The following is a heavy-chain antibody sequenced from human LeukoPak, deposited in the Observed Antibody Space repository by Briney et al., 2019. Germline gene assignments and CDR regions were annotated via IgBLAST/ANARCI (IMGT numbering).Heavy chain of an antibody. Sequence: PSETLSLTCTVSGGSISSYYWSWIRQPPGKGLEWIGYIYYSGSTNYNPSLKSRVTISVDTSKNQFSLKLSSVTAADTAVYYCARAARGGWQLWFHSYYYYYMDVWGKGTTVTVSS. CDR2: IYYSGST. CDR3: ARAARGGWQLWFHSYYYYYMDV. J-gene: IGHJ6*03. CDR1: GGSISSYY. V-gene: IGHV4-59*01. D-gene: IGHD5-18*01.